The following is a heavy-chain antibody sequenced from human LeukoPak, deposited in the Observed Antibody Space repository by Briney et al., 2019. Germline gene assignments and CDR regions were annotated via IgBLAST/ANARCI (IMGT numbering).Heavy chain of an antibody. CDR2: IIPILGIA. Sequence: ASVKVSCKASGGTFSSYAISWVRQAPGQGLEWMGRIIPILGIANYAQKFQGRVTITADKSTSTAYMELSSLRSEDTAVYYCARDALVGSQTSAFDIWGQGTMVTVSS. CDR3: ARDALVGSQTSAFDI. J-gene: IGHJ3*02. CDR1: GGTFSSYA. V-gene: IGHV1-69*04. D-gene: IGHD3-16*01.